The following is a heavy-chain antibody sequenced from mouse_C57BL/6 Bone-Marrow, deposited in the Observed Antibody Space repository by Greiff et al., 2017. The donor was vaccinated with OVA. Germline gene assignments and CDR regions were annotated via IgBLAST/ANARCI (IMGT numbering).Heavy chain of an antibody. CDR3: ARDFYYGNYAMDY. J-gene: IGHJ4*01. D-gene: IGHD2-1*01. V-gene: IGHV1-50*01. CDR2: IDPSDSYT. CDR1: GYTFTSYW. Sequence: QVLVKQPGAELVKPGASVKLSCKASGYTFTSYWMQWVKQRPGQGLEWIGEIDPSDSYTNYNQKFKGKATLTVDTSSSTDYMQLSSLTSEDSAVYYCARDFYYGNYAMDYWGQGTSVTVSS.